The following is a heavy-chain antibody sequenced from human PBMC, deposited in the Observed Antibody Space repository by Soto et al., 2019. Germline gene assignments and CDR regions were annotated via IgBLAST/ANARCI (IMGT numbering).Heavy chain of an antibody. Sequence: SVKVSCKASGGTFSSYAISWVLQAPGQGLEWLGWIIGYNGTTNYAQKFHDRVTLTTDESTSTAYMELRSLRSDDTALYYCARDGHWNDLDHWGQGTLVTVSS. CDR1: GGTFSSYA. CDR3: ARDGHWNDLDH. CDR2: IIGYNGTT. D-gene: IGHD1-1*01. J-gene: IGHJ4*02. V-gene: IGHV1-69*05.